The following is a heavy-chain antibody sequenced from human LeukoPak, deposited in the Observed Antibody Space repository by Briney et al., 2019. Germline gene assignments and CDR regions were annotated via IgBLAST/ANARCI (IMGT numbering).Heavy chain of an antibody. CDR2: IYPADSDI. CDR3: ARQEYCSGGSCYTWFDP. CDR1: GYSINNYW. V-gene: IGHV5-51*01. Sequence: GESLKISCKGSGYSINNYWIGWVRQMPGKGLEWMGIIYPADSDIRYSPSFQGQVTISADKCISTAYLQWSSLKASDTAMYYCARQEYCSGGSCYTWFDPWGQGTLVIVSS. J-gene: IGHJ5*02. D-gene: IGHD2-15*01.